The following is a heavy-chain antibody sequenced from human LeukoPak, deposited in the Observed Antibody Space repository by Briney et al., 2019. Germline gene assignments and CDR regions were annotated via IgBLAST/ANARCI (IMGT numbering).Heavy chain of an antibody. V-gene: IGHV4-38-2*01. D-gene: IGHD4-17*01. CDR1: HYSISSPYF. CDR3: ARGLGLTAVTEYYFDY. CDR2: ISYSGST. J-gene: IGHJ4*02. Sequence: SETLSLTCAVSHYSISSPYFWGWIRQPPGKGLEWIGYISYSGSTDYNPSLKSRVTISVGTSKNQFSLKLSSVTAADTAVYYCARGLGLTAVTEYYFDYWGQGTLVTVSS.